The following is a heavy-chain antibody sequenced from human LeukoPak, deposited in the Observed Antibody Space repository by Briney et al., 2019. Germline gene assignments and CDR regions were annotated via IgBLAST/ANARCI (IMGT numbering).Heavy chain of an antibody. CDR1: GYTFTGYY. Sequence: EASVKVSCKSSGYTFTGYYIHWVRQAPGQGLEWMGLINPNSGGTKYAQKFQGRVTMTRDTSISTAYMELSRLTSDDTAVYYCARTVVAATPDYNWFDPWGQGTLVTVPS. D-gene: IGHD2-15*01. V-gene: IGHV1-2*02. J-gene: IGHJ5*02. CDR3: ARTVVAATPDYNWFDP. CDR2: INPNSGGT.